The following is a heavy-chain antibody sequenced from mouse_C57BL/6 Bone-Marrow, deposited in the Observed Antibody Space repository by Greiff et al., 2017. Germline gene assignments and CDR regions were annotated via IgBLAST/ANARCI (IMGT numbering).Heavy chain of an antibody. J-gene: IGHJ3*01. D-gene: IGHD3-3*01. CDR2: ISYDGSN. CDR3: ASAGTFAY. Sequence: EVKLMESGPGLVKPSQSLSLTCSFTGYSITSGYYWNWIRQFPGNKLEWMGYISYDGSNNYNPSLKNRISITRDTSKNQFFLKLNSVTTEDTATYYCASAGTFAYWGQGTLVTVSA. V-gene: IGHV3-6*01. CDR1: GYSITSGYY.